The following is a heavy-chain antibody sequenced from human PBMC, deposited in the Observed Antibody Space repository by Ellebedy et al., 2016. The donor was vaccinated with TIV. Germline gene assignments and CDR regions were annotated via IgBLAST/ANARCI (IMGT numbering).Heavy chain of an antibody. CDR2: IYYSGST. V-gene: IGHV4-59*01. Sequence: SETLSLTXTVSGGSISSYYWSWIRQPPGKGLEWIGYIYYSGSTNYNPSLKSRVTISVDTSKNQFSLKLSSVTAADTAVYYCARDDILTRTFDYWGQGTLVTVSS. J-gene: IGHJ4*02. CDR3: ARDDILTRTFDY. D-gene: IGHD3-9*01. CDR1: GGSISSYY.